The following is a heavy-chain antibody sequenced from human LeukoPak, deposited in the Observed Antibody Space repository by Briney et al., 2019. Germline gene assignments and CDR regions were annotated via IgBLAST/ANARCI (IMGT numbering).Heavy chain of an antibody. CDR1: GFTFSSYA. Sequence: PGGSLRLSCAASGFTFSSYAMSWVRQAPGKGLEWVSAISGSGGSTYYADSVKGRFTISRDNSKNTLYLQMNSLRAEDTAVYYCANRGGPLWFGELVAFDIWGQGTMVTVSS. V-gene: IGHV3-23*01. CDR3: ANRGGPLWFGELVAFDI. CDR2: ISGSGGST. D-gene: IGHD3-10*01. J-gene: IGHJ3*02.